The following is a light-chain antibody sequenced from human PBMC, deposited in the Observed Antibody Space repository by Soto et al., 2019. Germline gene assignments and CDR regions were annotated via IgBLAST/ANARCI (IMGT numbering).Light chain of an antibody. CDR2: DAS. Sequence: EIVMTQSTATLSLSPGDRATLSCRASQSVGKYLVWYQQKPGQAPRLLIYDASNRATGIPARFSGSGSGTDFTLTISSLEPEDFAVYYCQQRGNRPPWTFGQGTKVDIK. CDR1: QSVGKY. CDR3: QQRGNRPPWT. V-gene: IGKV3-11*01. J-gene: IGKJ1*01.